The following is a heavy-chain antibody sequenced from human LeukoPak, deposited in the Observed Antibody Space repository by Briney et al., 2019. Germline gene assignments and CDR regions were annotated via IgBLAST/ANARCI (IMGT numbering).Heavy chain of an antibody. D-gene: IGHD6-19*01. CDR1: GGSISSNS. Sequence: SETLSLTCTVSGGSISSNSWNWIRQAPGKGLEWIGSTYYSGTTSYNPSLMSRVTISVDTSKNKFSLKLTSVTAADTAVYYCARHVQSSGWYQADVFDIWGQGTMVTVSS. V-gene: IGHV4-59*08. CDR2: TYYSGTT. CDR3: ARHVQSSGWYQADVFDI. J-gene: IGHJ3*02.